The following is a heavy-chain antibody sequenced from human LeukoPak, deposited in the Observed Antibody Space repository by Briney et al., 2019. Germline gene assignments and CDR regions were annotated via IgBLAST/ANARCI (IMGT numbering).Heavy chain of an antibody. CDR1: GFTFSSYE. CDR3: ARETGGYSSSWYGGFDY. CDR2: ISSSGSTI. J-gene: IGHJ4*02. Sequence: GGSLRLSCAASGFTFSSYEMNWVRQAPGKRLEWVSYISSSGSTIYYADSVKGRFTISRDNAKNSLYLQMNSLRAEDTAVYYCARETGGYSSSWYGGFDYWGQGTLVTVSS. D-gene: IGHD6-13*01. V-gene: IGHV3-48*03.